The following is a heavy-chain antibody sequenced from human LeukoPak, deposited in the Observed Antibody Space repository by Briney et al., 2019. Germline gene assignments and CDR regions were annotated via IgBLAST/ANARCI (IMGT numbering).Heavy chain of an antibody. V-gene: IGHV1-18*01. Sequence: ASVKVSCKATSRISWVRQAPGQGLEWMGWIGTYGGDTYYAQKFQGRITVTTDTSTSTVYMELRNLRSDDTAVYYCARDLWNFYDDSGYNRDFDSWGQGNLVTVSS. D-gene: IGHD3-22*01. CDR1: TSR. J-gene: IGHJ5*01. CDR2: IGTYGGDT. CDR3: ARDLWNFYDDSGYNRDFDS.